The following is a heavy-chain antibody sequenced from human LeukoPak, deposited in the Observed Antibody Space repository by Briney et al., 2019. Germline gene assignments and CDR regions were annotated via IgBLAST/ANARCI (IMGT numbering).Heavy chain of an antibody. V-gene: IGHV3-21*01. CDR2: ISSSSSYI. CDR3: GKVCLRYFDWLLEAFDI. D-gene: IGHD3-9*01. Sequence: GGSLRLSCAASGFTFSSYSMNWVRQAPGKGLEWVSSISSSSSYIYYADSVKGRFTISRDNAKNSLYLQMNSLRTDETVVYCCGKVCLRYFDWLLEAFDIWGQGTMVTVSS. CDR1: GFTFSSYS. J-gene: IGHJ3*02.